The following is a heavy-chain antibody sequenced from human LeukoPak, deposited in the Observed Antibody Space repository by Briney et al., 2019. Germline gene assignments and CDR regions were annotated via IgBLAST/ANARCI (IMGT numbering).Heavy chain of an antibody. CDR1: GFTFSSYA. V-gene: IGHV3-23*01. Sequence: PGGSLRLSCAASGFTFSSYAMSWVRQAPEKGLEWVSAISGSGGSTYYADSVKGRFTISRDNSKNTLYLQMNSLRAEDTAVYYCAKVGLSTIFQYYFDYWGQGTLVTVSS. D-gene: IGHD3-3*01. J-gene: IGHJ4*02. CDR2: ISGSGGST. CDR3: AKVGLSTIFQYYFDY.